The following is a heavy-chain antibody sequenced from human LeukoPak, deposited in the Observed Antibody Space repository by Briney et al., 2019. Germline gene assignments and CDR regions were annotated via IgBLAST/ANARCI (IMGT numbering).Heavy chain of an antibody. CDR1: GFTFSNYA. CDR2: ITGGGSGI. Sequence: GGSLRLSCATSGFTFSNYAMSWVRQAPGKGLEWVSAITGGGSGIYYADSMKSRFTISGDNSKNTLYLQINSLRAEDTAVYYCAKWGDYDVLTGYYVSDYWGQGTLVTVSS. V-gene: IGHV3-23*01. CDR3: AKWGDYDVLTGYYVSDY. J-gene: IGHJ4*02. D-gene: IGHD3-9*01.